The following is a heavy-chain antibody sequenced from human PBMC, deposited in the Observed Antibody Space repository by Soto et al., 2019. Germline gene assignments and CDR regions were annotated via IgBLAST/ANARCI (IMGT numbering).Heavy chain of an antibody. CDR2: ISYTGYT. J-gene: IGHJ4*02. Sequence: QVHLQESGPGLVKPSQTLSLNCTVSGGSVSSGDYYWTWIRQHPGKGLEWIGYISYTGYTYYNPSLERRVSRSVDSSRTHSSLRLNSVTAADTAVYYCATTGGYGTPGDYWGQGTLVTVSS. CDR1: GGSVSSGDYY. V-gene: IGHV4-31*03. CDR3: ATTGGYGTPGDY. D-gene: IGHD5-12*01.